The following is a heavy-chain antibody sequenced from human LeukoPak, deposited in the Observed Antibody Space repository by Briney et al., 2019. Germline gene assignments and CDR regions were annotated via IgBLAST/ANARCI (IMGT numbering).Heavy chain of an antibody. CDR2: ISYDGSNK. CDR3: AKDFRYYDSSGYYLGEYLDY. J-gene: IGHJ4*02. D-gene: IGHD3-22*01. V-gene: IGHV3-30*18. CDR1: GFTFSSYG. Sequence: PGGSLRLSCAASGFTFSSYGMYWVRQAPGKGLEWVAVISYDGSNKYYADSVKGRFTISRDNSKNTLYLQMNSLRAEDTAVYYCAKDFRYYDSSGYYLGEYLDYWGQGTLVTVSS.